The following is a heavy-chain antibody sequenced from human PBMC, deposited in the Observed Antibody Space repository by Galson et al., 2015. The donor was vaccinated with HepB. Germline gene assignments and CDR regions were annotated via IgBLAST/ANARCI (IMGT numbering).Heavy chain of an antibody. D-gene: IGHD3-10*01. CDR3: AKDAVGLASMRWFGELLSD. Sequence: SLRLSCAASGFTFSSYSMNWVRQAPGKGLEWVSYISSSSSTIYYADSVKGRFTISRDNAKNSLYLQMNSLRDEDTAVYYCAKDAVGLASMRWFGELLSDWGQGTLVTVSS. J-gene: IGHJ4*02. CDR1: GFTFSSYS. CDR2: ISSSSSTI. V-gene: IGHV3-48*02.